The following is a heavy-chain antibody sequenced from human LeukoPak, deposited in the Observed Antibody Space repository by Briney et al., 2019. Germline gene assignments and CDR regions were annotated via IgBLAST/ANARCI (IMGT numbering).Heavy chain of an antibody. J-gene: IGHJ4*02. Sequence: GGSLRLSCAASGFTFSSYAMSWVRQAPGKGLEWVSAISGSGGSTYYADSVKGRFTISRDNSKNTLYLQMNSLRAEDTAVYYCAKESDWGDSREYYFDYWGQGTLVTVSS. CDR2: ISGSGGST. D-gene: IGHD3-22*01. V-gene: IGHV3-23*01. CDR3: AKESDWGDSREYYFDY. CDR1: GFTFSSYA.